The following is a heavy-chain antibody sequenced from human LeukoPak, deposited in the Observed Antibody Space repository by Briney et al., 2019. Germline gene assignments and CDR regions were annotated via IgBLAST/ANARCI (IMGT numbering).Heavy chain of an antibody. J-gene: IGHJ5*02. Sequence: PGGSLRLSCAASGFTFSSYWMHWVRQPPGQGLVWVSRINSDGKSTTYAGFVKGRFTISRDNAKNTLYLQMNSLRAEDTAVYYCVRDTGGNRFDPWGQGTLVIVSS. V-gene: IGHV3-74*03. CDR1: GFTFSSYW. CDR2: INSDGKST. CDR3: VRDTGGNRFDP. D-gene: IGHD1-1*01.